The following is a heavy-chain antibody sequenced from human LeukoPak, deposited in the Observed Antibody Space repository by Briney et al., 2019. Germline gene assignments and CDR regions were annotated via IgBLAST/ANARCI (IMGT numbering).Heavy chain of an antibody. CDR2: IYYSGST. D-gene: IGHD3-10*01. CDR1: GGSISRSGYH. CDR3: ANSMVRGVVDY. V-gene: IGHV4-39*01. J-gene: IGHJ4*02. Sequence: SETLSLTCTVSGGSISRSGYHWGWIRQPPGKGLEWIGSIYYSGSTHYNPSLKSRLTISVDTSKNQFSLNLSSVTAADTAVYYCANSMVRGVVDYWGQGTLVTVSS.